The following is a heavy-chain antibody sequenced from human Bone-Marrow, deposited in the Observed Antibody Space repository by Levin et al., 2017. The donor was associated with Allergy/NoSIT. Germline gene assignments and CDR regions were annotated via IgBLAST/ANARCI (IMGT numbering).Heavy chain of an antibody. CDR2: ITSSGRTI. D-gene: IGHD2-15*01. V-gene: IGHV3-48*03. J-gene: IGHJ4*02. Sequence: GESLKISCAASGFTFSSYEMNWVRQAPGKGLEWVSYITSSGRTIYYADSVKGRFTISRDNAKNSMYLQVNSLRAEDTAIYYCAREGAYCSGGSGYFDYWGQGTLVTVSS. CDR1: GFTFSSYE. CDR3: AREGAYCSGGSGYFDY.